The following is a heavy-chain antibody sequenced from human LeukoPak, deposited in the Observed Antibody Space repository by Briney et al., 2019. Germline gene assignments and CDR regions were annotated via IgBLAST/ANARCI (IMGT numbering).Heavy chain of an antibody. Sequence: GESLKISCKGSGYSFTTYWLVWVRQMPGKGLGWMGIIWPGDSDTRYSPSFRGQVTISVDKSISTAYLQWSSLQASDTAMYYCARHDGGYGMDVWGQGTTVTVSS. V-gene: IGHV5-51*01. D-gene: IGHD3-16*01. CDR2: IWPGDSDT. CDR3: ARHDGGYGMDV. J-gene: IGHJ6*02. CDR1: GYSFTTYW.